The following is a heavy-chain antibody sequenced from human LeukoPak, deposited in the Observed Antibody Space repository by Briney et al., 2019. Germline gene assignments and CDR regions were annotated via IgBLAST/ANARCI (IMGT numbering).Heavy chain of an antibody. D-gene: IGHD6-13*01. CDR1: GFTISNYG. CDR2: IGVSASRT. Sequence: GGSLSLSCAASGFTISNYGMGWVRQAPGKGLEWVSGIGVSASRTNYADSVKGRFSISRDNPKNTLYLQMNSLTVDDTAVYYCAKETVADSDFDYWGQGTLVSVSS. J-gene: IGHJ4*02. CDR3: AKETVADSDFDY. V-gene: IGHV3-23*01.